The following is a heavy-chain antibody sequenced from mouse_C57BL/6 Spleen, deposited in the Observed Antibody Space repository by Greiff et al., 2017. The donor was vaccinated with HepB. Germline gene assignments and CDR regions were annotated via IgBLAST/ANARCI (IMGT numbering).Heavy chain of an antibody. CDR3: ARLSTMITTRYFDY. Sequence: EVQLQQSGPVLVKPGASVKMSCKASGYTFTDYYMNWVKQSHGKSLEWIGVINPYNGGTSYNQKFKGKATLTVDKSSSTAYMELNSLTSEDSAVYYCARLSTMITTRYFDYWGQGTTLTVSS. V-gene: IGHV1-19*01. CDR1: GYTFTDYY. CDR2: INPYNGGT. D-gene: IGHD2-4*01. J-gene: IGHJ2*01.